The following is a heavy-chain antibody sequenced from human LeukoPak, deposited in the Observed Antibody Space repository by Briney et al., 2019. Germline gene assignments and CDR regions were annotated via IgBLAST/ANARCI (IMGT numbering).Heavy chain of an antibody. Sequence: GESLKISCKGSGYSFTNYWIGWVRQMPGKGLEWMGIISFGDSDSRYSPSFQGQVTISVDKSINTAYLQWSSLKASATAMYYCATARPHRGFDIWGQGTMVTVSS. V-gene: IGHV5-51*01. CDR3: ATARPHRGFDI. CDR1: GYSFTNYW. J-gene: IGHJ3*02. CDR2: ISFGDSDS.